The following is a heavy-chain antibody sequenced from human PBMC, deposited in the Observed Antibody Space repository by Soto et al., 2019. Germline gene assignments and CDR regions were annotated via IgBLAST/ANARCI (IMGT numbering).Heavy chain of an antibody. CDR2: VIPLFDTA. Sequence: QVQVVQSGAEVKKPGSSVKVSCKVSGGIFTNNAISWVRQAPGQGLEWLGGVIPLFDTAYYAQIFRGRLRISADGATRTAYRELGGLTSSDTAVDFCATGGHKHVYNFYIGMDVWWQETTVSVSA. D-gene: IGHD3-16*01. CDR3: ATGGHKHVYNFYIGMDV. J-gene: IGHJ6*01. V-gene: IGHV1-69*01. CDR1: GGIFTNNA.